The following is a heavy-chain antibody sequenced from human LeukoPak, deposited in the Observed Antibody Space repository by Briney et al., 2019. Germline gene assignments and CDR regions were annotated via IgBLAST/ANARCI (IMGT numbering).Heavy chain of an antibody. V-gene: IGHV1-8*01. J-gene: IGHJ3*02. CDR1: GYTFTSYD. CDR2: MNPNSGNT. Sequence: ASVKVSCKASGYTFTSYDINWVRQATGQGLEWMGWMNPNSGNTGYAQKFQGRVTMTRNTSISTAYMELSSLRSEDTAVYYCARFGVVVPAATGDAFDIWGQGTMVTVSS. CDR3: ARFGVVVPAATGDAFDI. D-gene: IGHD2-2*01.